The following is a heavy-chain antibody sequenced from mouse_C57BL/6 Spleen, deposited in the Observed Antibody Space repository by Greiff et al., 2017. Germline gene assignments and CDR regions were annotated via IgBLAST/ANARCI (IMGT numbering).Heavy chain of an antibody. CDR3: TVYDGYYDWFAY. V-gene: IGHV6-3*01. D-gene: IGHD2-3*01. Sequence: EVQLVESGGGLVQPGGSMKLSCVASGFTFSNYWMNWVRQSPEKGLEWVAQIRLKSDNYATHYAESVKGRFTISRDDSKSSVYLQMNNLRAEDTVIYYCTVYDGYYDWFAYWGQGTLVTVSA. CDR2: IRLKSDNYAT. J-gene: IGHJ3*01. CDR1: GFTFSNYW.